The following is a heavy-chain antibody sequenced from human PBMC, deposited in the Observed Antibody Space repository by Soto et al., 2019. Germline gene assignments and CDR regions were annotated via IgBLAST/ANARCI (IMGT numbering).Heavy chain of an antibody. CDR1: GYTFTSYG. J-gene: IGHJ5*02. D-gene: IGHD4-17*01. CDR3: ARDDYGDYLPGSGP. Sequence: QVPLVQSGAEVKKPGASVKVSCKASGYTFTSYGISWVRQAPGQGLEWMGWISAYNGNTNYAQKLQGRVTMTTDTSTITVYMELRIMRSDDTAVYYCARDDYGDYLPGSGPWGQGTLVTVSS. CDR2: ISAYNGNT. V-gene: IGHV1-18*01.